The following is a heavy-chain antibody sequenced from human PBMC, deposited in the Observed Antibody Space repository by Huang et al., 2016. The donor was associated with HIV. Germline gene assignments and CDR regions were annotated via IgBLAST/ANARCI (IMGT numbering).Heavy chain of an antibody. J-gene: IGHJ4*02. D-gene: IGHD3-22*01. CDR1: GFTFSTYS. CDR2: SSSSSSYI. CDR3: ARAVFTPRAGPLRYYFDY. V-gene: IGHV3-21*01. Sequence: EVQLVESGGGLVKPGGSLRLSCAASGFTFSTYSMNWVRQAAGKGLEWVSASSSSSSYIYYADSVKGRFTISRDNAKNSLYLQMNSLRAEDTAVYYCARAVFTPRAGPLRYYFDYWGQGTLVTVSS.